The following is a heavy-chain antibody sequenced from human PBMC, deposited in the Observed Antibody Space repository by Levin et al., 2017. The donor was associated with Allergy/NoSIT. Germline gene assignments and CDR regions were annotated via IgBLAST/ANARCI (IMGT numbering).Heavy chain of an antibody. Sequence: SGPTLVKPTQTLTLTCTFSGFSLSTSGVGVGWIRQPPGKALEWLALIYWNDDKRYSPSLKSRLTITKDTSKNQVVLTMTNMDPVDTATYYCAHRDPRSYYGSGSYCSWFDPWGQGTLVTVSS. CDR1: GFSLSTSGVG. CDR2: IYWNDDK. V-gene: IGHV2-5*01. D-gene: IGHD3-10*01. CDR3: AHRDPRSYYGSGSYCSWFDP. J-gene: IGHJ5*02.